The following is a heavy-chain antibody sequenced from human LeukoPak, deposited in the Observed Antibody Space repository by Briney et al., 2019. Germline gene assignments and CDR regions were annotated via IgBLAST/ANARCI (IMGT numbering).Heavy chain of an antibody. V-gene: IGHV4-34*01. J-gene: IGHJ5*02. CDR3: ARVRGSYGDQYNWFDP. D-gene: IGHD4-17*01. CDR1: GGSFSGYY. Sequence: SETLSLTCAVYGGSFSGYYWSWIRQPPGKGLEWIGEINHSGSTNYNPSLKSRVTISVDTSKSQFSLKLSSVTAADTAVYYCARVRGSYGDQYNWFDPWGQGTLVTVSS. CDR2: INHSGST.